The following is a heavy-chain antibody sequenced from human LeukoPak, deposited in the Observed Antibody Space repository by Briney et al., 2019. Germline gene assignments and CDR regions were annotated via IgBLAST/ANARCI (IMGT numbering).Heavy chain of an antibody. Sequence: ASVTISCKASGYTFFTAYHMHWVRQAPGPGLEWMGVINPRGGATTYAQKFQGRVTMTTDTSTSTVYMQLSSLRSEDTAVYYCARLAAPGTSSDYWGQGTLVTVSS. CDR3: ARLAAPGTSSDY. CDR2: INPRGGAT. CDR1: GYTFFTAYH. V-gene: IGHV1-46*01. J-gene: IGHJ4*02. D-gene: IGHD6-13*01.